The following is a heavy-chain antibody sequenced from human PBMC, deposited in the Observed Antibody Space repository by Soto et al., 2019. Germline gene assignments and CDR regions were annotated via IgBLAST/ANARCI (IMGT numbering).Heavy chain of an antibody. CDR2: ISYDGSNK. CDR3: ARPDCTNGVCALGY. J-gene: IGHJ4*02. Sequence: QVQLVECGGGVVQPGRSLRLSCAASGFTFSSYAMHWVRQAPGKGLEWVAVISYDGSNKYYADSVKGRFTISRDNSKNTLYLQMNSLRAEDTAVYYCARPDCTNGVCALGYWGQGTLVTVSS. V-gene: IGHV3-30-3*01. D-gene: IGHD2-8*01. CDR1: GFTFSSYA.